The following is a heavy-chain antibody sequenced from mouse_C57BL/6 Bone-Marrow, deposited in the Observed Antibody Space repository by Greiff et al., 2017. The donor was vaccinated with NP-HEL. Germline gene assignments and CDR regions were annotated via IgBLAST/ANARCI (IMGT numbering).Heavy chain of an antibody. CDR3: ARGATVVAKAY. J-gene: IGHJ3*01. CDR2: INPNNGGT. V-gene: IGHV1-26*01. Sequence: EVQLQQSGPELVKPGASVKISCKASGYTFTDYYMNWVKQSHGKSLEWIGDINPNNGGTSYNQKFKGKATLTVDKSSSTAYMELRSLTSEVSAVYYCARGATVVAKAYWGQGTLVTVSA. D-gene: IGHD1-1*01. CDR1: GYTFTDYY.